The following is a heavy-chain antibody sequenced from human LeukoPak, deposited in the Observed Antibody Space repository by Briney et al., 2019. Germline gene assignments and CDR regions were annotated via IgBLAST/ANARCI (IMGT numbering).Heavy chain of an antibody. CDR1: GFTFSTYG. CDR2: VRYDGSKK. D-gene: IGHD3-3*01. V-gene: IGHV3-30*02. CDR3: ARFSRYYFDY. J-gene: IGHJ4*02. Sequence: GGSLRLSCAASGFTFSTYGMHWVRQAPGKGLEWVAFVRYDGSKKYYTDSVKGRFTISRDNAKNSLYLQMNSLRAEDTAVYYCARFSRYYFDYWGQGTLVTVSS.